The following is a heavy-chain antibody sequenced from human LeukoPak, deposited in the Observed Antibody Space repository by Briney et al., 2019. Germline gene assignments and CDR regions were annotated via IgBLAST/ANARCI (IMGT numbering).Heavy chain of an antibody. CDR3: ARGPSIVVVPAAIYWYFDL. V-gene: IGHV4-4*07. J-gene: IGHJ2*01. D-gene: IGHD2-2*01. CDR1: GGSISSYY. Sequence: SETLSLTCTVSGGSISSYYWSWIRQPAGKGLEWIGRIYTSGSTNYNPSLKSRVTMSVDTSKNQFSLKLSSVTAADTAVYYCARGPSIVVVPAAIYWYFDLWGRGTLVTVSS. CDR2: IYTSGST.